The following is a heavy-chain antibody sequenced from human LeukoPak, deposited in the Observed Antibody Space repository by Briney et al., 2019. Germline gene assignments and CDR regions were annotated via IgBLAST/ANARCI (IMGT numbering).Heavy chain of an antibody. CDR3: ARGYCSNPTCRPFDY. V-gene: IGHV3-20*04. CDR2: IIWNGGST. D-gene: IGHD2-2*01. J-gene: IGHJ4*02. CDR1: GFTFDDYG. Sequence: GGSLRLSCAASGFTFDDYGMGWVRQAPGKGLEWVSGIIWNGGSTGYADSVKGRFTISRDNAKNSLYLQMNSLRAEDTALYYCARGYCSNPTCRPFDYWGQGTLVTVSS.